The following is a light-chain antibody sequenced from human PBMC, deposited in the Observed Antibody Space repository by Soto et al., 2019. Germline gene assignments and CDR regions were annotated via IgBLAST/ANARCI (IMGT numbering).Light chain of an antibody. Sequence: DIQMTQSPSSLSASVGDRVTIACRASHNVSNYLNWYQQKPGDAPKLLIYIASRLQSGVPSRLSGSGSATDCTLSISSLQPEDFATYFCQQSIDLPFTFGPGTKVDIQ. CDR2: IAS. V-gene: IGKV1-39*01. CDR3: QQSIDLPFT. CDR1: HNVSNY. J-gene: IGKJ3*01.